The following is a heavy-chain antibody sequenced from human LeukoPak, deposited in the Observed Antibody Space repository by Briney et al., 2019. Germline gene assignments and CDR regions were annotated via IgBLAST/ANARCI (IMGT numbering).Heavy chain of an antibody. CDR1: GFTFSSYS. J-gene: IGHJ5*02. Sequence: GGSLRLSCAASGFTFSSYSMNWVRQAPGKGLEWVSSISSSSSYIYYADSVKGRFTISRDNAKNSLYLQMSSLRAEDTAVYYCARVLKSRDSKRWFDPWGQGTLVTVSS. D-gene: IGHD3-22*01. V-gene: IGHV3-21*01. CDR3: ARVLKSRDSKRWFDP. CDR2: ISSSSSYI.